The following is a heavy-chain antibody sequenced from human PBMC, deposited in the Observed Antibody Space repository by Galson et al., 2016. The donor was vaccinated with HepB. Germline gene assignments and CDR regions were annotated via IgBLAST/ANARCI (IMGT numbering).Heavy chain of an antibody. Sequence: SLRLSCAASGFTFRTYAMTWVRQAPGKGLEWVSTITDSGGSADFRDSVKGRFTISRDNSRNPRYLQMKTLKADDTAVHFCAKPQGYCYGARCDYQYGLDVWGQGTTVTVSS. CDR1: GFTFRTYA. V-gene: IGHV3-23*01. CDR3: AKPQGYCYGARCDYQYGLDV. D-gene: IGHD2-15*01. CDR2: ITDSGGSA. J-gene: IGHJ6*02.